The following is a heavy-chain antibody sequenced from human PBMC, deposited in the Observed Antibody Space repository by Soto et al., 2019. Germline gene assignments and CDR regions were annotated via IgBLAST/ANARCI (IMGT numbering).Heavy chain of an antibody. Sequence: GGSLRLSCAVSGFTFDDYAMHWVRQAPGKGLEWVAGIIWNSAYIVYADSVKGRFTISRDNAKNSLYLQMNSLRAEDTALYYCVKDSTVSGVRQGLDFWGRGTLVTVSS. CDR3: VKDSTVSGVRQGLDF. D-gene: IGHD6-19*01. CDR2: IIWNSAYI. CDR1: GFTFDDYA. V-gene: IGHV3-9*01. J-gene: IGHJ4*02.